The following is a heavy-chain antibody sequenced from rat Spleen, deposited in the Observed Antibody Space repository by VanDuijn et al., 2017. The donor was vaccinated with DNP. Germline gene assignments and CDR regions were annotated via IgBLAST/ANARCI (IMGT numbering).Heavy chain of an antibody. V-gene: IGHV5-22*01. Sequence: EVQLVESGGGLVQPGRSLKLSCAASGFTFSDYYMAWVRQAPKKGLEWVASISYEGSSTYYGDSVKGRFTISRDNAKSTLYLQMNSLRSEDTATYYCARQSQFITIAAISTGAMDAWGQGTSVTVSS. CDR1: GFTFSDYY. D-gene: IGHD1-2*01. CDR2: ISYEGSST. J-gene: IGHJ4*01. CDR3: ARQSQFITIAAISTGAMDA.